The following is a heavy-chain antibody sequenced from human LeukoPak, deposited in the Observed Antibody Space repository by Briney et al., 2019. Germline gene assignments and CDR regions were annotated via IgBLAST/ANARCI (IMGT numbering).Heavy chain of an antibody. V-gene: IGHV4-31*03. CDR3: ARGARFFAYYDY. J-gene: IGHJ4*02. CDR1: DGSISGDNYY. Sequence: SQTLSLTCTVSDGSISGDNYYWSWIRQLPGKGLEWIGYIYNGGTTYYNPSLKSRVIISVDTSKNQFSLKLKSVTAADTAMYYCARGARFFAYYDYWGQGTLVTVSS. D-gene: IGHD2-21*01. CDR2: IYNGGTT.